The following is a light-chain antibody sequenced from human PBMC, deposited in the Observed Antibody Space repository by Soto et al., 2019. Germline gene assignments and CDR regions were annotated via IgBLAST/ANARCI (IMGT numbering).Light chain of an antibody. V-gene: IGLV2-11*01. Sequence: QSALTQPRSVSGSPGQSVAISCTGTSGDVGGYEYVSWYQQHPGKAPKLMVYAVTKRPSGVPDRFSGSKSGNTASLTISGLKAEDEADYYCCSYAGSYSLLFGGGTKVTVL. CDR2: AVT. CDR1: SGDVGGYEY. J-gene: IGLJ2*01. CDR3: CSYAGSYSLL.